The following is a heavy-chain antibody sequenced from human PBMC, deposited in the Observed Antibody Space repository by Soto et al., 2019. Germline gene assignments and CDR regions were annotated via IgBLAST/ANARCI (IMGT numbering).Heavy chain of an antibody. J-gene: IGHJ3*02. CDR3: AKSGMVMGYSSHRVAFDI. D-gene: IGHD6-19*01. CDR1: GFTFSSYA. CDR2: ISGSGGST. Sequence: EVQLLESGGGLVQPGGSLRLSCAASGFTFSSYAMSWVRQAPGKGLEWVSAISGSGGSTYYADSVKGRFTISRDNSKNTLYLQMNSLRAEDTAVYYWAKSGMVMGYSSHRVAFDIWGQGTMVTVSS. V-gene: IGHV3-23*01.